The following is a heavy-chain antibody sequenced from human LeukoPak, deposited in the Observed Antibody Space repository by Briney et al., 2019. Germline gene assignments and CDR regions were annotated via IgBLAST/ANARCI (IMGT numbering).Heavy chain of an antibody. D-gene: IGHD4-23*01. Sequence: ASVTVSCKASGYTFTSYGISWVRQAPGQGLEWMGWISAYNGNTNYAQTLQGRVTMTTDTSTSTAYMELRSLRSDDTAVYYCARDDYGGNFNYFDYWGQGTLVTVSS. V-gene: IGHV1-18*01. CDR3: ARDDYGGNFNYFDY. J-gene: IGHJ4*02. CDR1: GYTFTSYG. CDR2: ISAYNGNT.